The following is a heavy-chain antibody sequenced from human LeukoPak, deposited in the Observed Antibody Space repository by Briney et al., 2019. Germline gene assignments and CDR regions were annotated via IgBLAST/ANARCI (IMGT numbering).Heavy chain of an antibody. CDR1: GGSISTSSYY. J-gene: IGHJ4*02. D-gene: IGHD3-22*01. CDR3: ASQPRSTYYYDSSGYYSFFFDF. V-gene: IGHV4-39*01. Sequence: SETLSLTCTVSGGSISTSSYYWGWLRQPPGKGLEWIGSVYYSGSTHYNPSLRSRVTISVDTSKNQFSLKLNSVTAADTAVYYCASQPRSTYYYDSSGYYSFFFDFWGQGTLVTVSS. CDR2: VYYSGST.